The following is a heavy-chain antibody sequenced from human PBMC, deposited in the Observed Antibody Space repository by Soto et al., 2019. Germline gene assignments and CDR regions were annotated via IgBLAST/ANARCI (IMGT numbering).Heavy chain of an antibody. CDR1: GFTFSSYA. CDR2: ISGSGGST. V-gene: IGHV3-23*01. D-gene: IGHD1-26*01. CDR3: AKAIYWYSELTYFDY. Sequence: GGSLRLSCAASGFTFSSYAMSWVRQTPGKGLEWVSAISGSGGSTYYADSVKGRFTISRDNSKNTLYLQMNSLRAEATAVYYCAKAIYWYSELTYFDYWGQGTLVTVSS. J-gene: IGHJ4*02.